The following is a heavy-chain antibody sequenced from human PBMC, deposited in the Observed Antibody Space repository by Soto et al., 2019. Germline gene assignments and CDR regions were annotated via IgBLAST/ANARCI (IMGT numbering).Heavy chain of an antibody. J-gene: IGHJ4*02. CDR2: VIPIFGTA. CDR1: GGTFSSYA. D-gene: IGHD3-16*02. V-gene: IGHV1-69*01. Sequence: QVQLVQSGAEVKKPGSSVKVSCKASGGTFSSYAISWVRQAPGQGLEWMGGVIPIFGTANYAQKFQGRVTITADEATSTAYMELRSLSSEDTAVYYCARDLRDYVWGSYRYRGPFDYWGQGTLVTVSS. CDR3: ARDLRDYVWGSYRYRGPFDY.